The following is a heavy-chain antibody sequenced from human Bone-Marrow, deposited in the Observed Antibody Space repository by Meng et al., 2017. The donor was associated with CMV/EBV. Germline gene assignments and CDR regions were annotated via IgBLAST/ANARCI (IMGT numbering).Heavy chain of an antibody. CDR2: ISGSGGST. J-gene: IGHJ3*02. Sequence: GGSLRLSCAASGFPFSRCAMSWVRQAPGKGLEWVSAISGSGGSTYYADSVKGRFTISRDNSKNTLYLQMNSLRAEDTAVYYCAKGGSRITMIVVVMDDAFDIWGQGTMVTVSS. CDR1: GFPFSRCA. D-gene: IGHD3-22*01. CDR3: AKGGSRITMIVVVMDDAFDI. V-gene: IGHV3-23*01.